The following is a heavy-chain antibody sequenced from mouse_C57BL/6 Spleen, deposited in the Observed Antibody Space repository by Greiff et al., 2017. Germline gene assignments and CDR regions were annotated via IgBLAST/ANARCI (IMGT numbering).Heavy chain of an antibody. V-gene: IGHV1-54*01. CDR3: ARGGGYLYYAMDY. J-gene: IGHJ4*01. Sequence: QVQLQQSGAELVRPGTSVKVSCKASGYAFTNYLIEWVKQRPGQGLEWIGVINPGSGGTNYNEKFKGKATLTADKSSSTAYMQLSSLTSEDSAVYFCARGGGYLYYAMDYWGQGTSVTVSS. CDR1: GYAFTNYL. D-gene: IGHD2-3*01. CDR2: INPGSGGT.